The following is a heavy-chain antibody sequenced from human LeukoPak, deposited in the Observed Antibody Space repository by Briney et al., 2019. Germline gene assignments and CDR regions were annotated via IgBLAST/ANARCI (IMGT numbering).Heavy chain of an antibody. Sequence: VKISCKASGYTFNDYYIHWVQQAPGKGLEWVGRVDLEDGDTIYVEKLQGGGTINADTSKYPAYVDLSSLRSFDTGHYHFLQGSRSFDWLRSYFDFWGQGTLVSVSS. J-gene: IGHJ4*02. CDR1: GYTFNDYY. D-gene: IGHD3-9*01. CDR3: LQGSRSFDWLRSYFDF. V-gene: IGHV1-69-2*01. CDR2: VDLEDGDT.